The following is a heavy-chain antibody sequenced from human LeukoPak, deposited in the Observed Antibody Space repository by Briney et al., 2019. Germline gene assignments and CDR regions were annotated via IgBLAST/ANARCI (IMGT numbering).Heavy chain of an antibody. J-gene: IGHJ4*02. Sequence: SETLSLTCSVSGVSIFSYYWNWIRQPPGKGLEWIGYVHYSGSTNYNPSLKSRVTISVDTSKSQFSLKLSSATAADTAVYYCATGRSIRYFEQWGQGTLLTVSS. V-gene: IGHV4-59*08. CDR1: GVSIFSYY. D-gene: IGHD3-9*01. CDR2: VHYSGST. CDR3: ATGRSIRYFEQ.